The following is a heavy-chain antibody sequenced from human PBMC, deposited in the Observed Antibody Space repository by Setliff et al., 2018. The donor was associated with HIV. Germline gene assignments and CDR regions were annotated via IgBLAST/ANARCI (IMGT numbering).Heavy chain of an antibody. CDR2: IYHSGRA. D-gene: IGHD3-9*01. CDR1: GGSINSGGYS. CDR3: ARLRYSVFDY. J-gene: IGHJ4*01. V-gene: IGHV4-30-2*01. Sequence: SETLSLTCAVSGGSINSGGYSWSWIRQPPGKGLEWIGYIYHSGRAIYNSSLTSRVIISVDTSKNQFSLKLSSVTAADTAVYYCARLRYSVFDYWGHGTLVTVSS.